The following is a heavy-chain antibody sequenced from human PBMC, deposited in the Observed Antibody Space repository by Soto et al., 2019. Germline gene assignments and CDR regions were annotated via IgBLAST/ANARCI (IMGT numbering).Heavy chain of an antibody. J-gene: IGHJ4*02. CDR2: ISSSSSYI. CDR1: GFTFSSYS. Sequence: EVQLVESGGGLVKPGGSLRLSCAASGFTFSSYSMNWVRQAPGKGLEWVSSISSSSSYIYYADSVKGRFTISRDNAKNSMYLQMDSLRAEDRAVYYCAMIWFGELLSGADYWGQGTLVTVSS. CDR3: AMIWFGELLSGADY. D-gene: IGHD3-10*01. V-gene: IGHV3-21*01.